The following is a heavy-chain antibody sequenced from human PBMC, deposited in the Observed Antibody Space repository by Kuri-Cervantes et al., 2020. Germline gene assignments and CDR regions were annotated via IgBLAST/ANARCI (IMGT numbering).Heavy chain of an antibody. V-gene: IGHV3-30-3*02. CDR1: GFSFSDYG. Sequence: GESLKISCAASGFSFSDYGMHWVRQAPGKGLEWVAVISYDGSNKYYTDSVKGRFTISRDNSKNTLYLQVNSLRAEDTAVYYCAKEATGYAFDIWGQGTMVTVSS. J-gene: IGHJ3*02. CDR2: ISYDGSNK. CDR3: AKEATGYAFDI. D-gene: IGHD5-24*01.